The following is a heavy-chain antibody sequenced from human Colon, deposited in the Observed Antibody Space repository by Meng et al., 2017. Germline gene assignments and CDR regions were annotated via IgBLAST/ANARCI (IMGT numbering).Heavy chain of an antibody. CDR3: AEDLGTYIPRPDS. Sequence: GESLTLSCATSGFTFSNYAMAWVRQAPGRGLEWVSSITGNTGTTYYADSVKGRFSTSGDNSKDTLYLQMSSLRADATAVYYCAEDLGTYIPRPDSWGQGTLVTVSS. D-gene: IGHD7-27*01. J-gene: IGHJ4*02. CDR2: ITGNTGTT. CDR1: GFTFSNYA. V-gene: IGHV3-23*01.